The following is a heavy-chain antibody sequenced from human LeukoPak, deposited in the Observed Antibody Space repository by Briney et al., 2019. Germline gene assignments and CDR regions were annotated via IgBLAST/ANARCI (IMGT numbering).Heavy chain of an antibody. CDR2: YSGGST. J-gene: IGHJ4*02. CDR1: GFTVSSNY. Sequence: GGSLRLSCAASGFTVSSNYMIYSGGSTFYADSVKGRFTISRDNSKNTLYLQMNSLRAEDTAVYYCAKEGLRYSSGWYFIYWGQGTLVTVSS. V-gene: IGHV3-53*01. CDR3: AKEGLRYSSGWYFIY. D-gene: IGHD6-19*01.